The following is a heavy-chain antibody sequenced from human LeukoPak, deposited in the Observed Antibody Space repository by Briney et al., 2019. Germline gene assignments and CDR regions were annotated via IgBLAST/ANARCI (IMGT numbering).Heavy chain of an antibody. J-gene: IGHJ6*02. CDR2: INHSGST. CDR1: GGSFSGYY. CDR3: ARGEERYYGSGSYGMDV. D-gene: IGHD3-10*01. Sequence: TSETLSLTCAVCGGSFSGYYWSWIRQPPGKGLEWIGEINHSGSTNYNPSLKSRVTISVDTSKNQFSLKLSSVTAADTAVYYCARGEERYYGSGSYGMDVWGQGTTVTASS. V-gene: IGHV4-34*01.